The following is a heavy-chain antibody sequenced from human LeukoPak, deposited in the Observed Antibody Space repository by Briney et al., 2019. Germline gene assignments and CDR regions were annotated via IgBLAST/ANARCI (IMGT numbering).Heavy chain of an antibody. CDR2: ISGSGGST. CDR3: AKVNVVVPASMGNCFDY. CDR1: GFTFSSYA. V-gene: IGHV3-23*01. D-gene: IGHD2-2*01. Sequence: GGSLRLSCAASGFTFSSYAMTWVRQAPGKGLEWVSGISGSGGSTYYADSVKGRFTISRDNSKNTLYLQMISLRSEDTALYYCAKVNVVVPASMGNCFDYWGQGTLVTVSS. J-gene: IGHJ4*02.